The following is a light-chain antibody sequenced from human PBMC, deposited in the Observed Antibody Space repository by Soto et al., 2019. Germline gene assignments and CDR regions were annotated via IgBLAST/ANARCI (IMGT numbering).Light chain of an antibody. J-gene: IGKJ1*01. CDR1: QSIGSW. V-gene: IGKV1-5*03. CDR3: QHYETYPWT. Sequence: DIQMTQSPSTLSASIGDRVTITCRASQSIGSWLAWYQQKPGRAPKLLIHKASNLETGVPSRFSGSGSGTDFTLTVSSLQPDDFAIYYCQHYETYPWTFGQGTKVENK. CDR2: KAS.